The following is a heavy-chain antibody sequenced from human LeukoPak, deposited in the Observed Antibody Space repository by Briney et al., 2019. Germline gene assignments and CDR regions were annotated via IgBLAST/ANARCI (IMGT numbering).Heavy chain of an antibody. CDR2: INHSGNT. CDR1: GFSVSSGYY. CDR3: ARRMAGATTDAFDI. V-gene: IGHV4-38-2*01. D-gene: IGHD6-19*01. Sequence: SETLSLNCAVSGFSVSSGYYWGWIRQPPGKGLEWIGTINHSGNTFDNPSPKSRVTTSVDTSKNQFSLRLSSVTAADTAVYYCARRMAGATTDAFDIWGQGTMVTVSS. J-gene: IGHJ3*02.